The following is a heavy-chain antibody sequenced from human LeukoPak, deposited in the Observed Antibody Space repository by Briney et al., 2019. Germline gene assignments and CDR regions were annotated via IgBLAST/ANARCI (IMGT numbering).Heavy chain of an antibody. V-gene: IGHV3-11*01. CDR2: ISSSGTTI. CDR3: AKDGYYDILTGSSQIHSKRFFDY. J-gene: IGHJ4*02. D-gene: IGHD3-9*01. CDR1: GFTFSDYY. Sequence: GGSLRLSCAASGFTFSDYYMSWIRQAPGKGLEWVSYISSSGTTIYYADSVKGRFTISRDNAKNSLYLQMNSLRAEDTALYYCAKDGYYDILTGSSQIHSKRFFDYWGQGTLVTVSS.